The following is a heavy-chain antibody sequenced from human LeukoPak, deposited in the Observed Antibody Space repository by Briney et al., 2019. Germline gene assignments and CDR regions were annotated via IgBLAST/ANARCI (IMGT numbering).Heavy chain of an antibody. D-gene: IGHD6-6*01. V-gene: IGHV1-8*01. J-gene: IGHJ6*02. Sequence: VASVKVSCKASGYTFTSYDINWVRQATGQGLEWMGCMNPNRGNTGYAQKFQGRVTMTRNTSISTAYMELSSLRSEDTAVYYCARGVSHYYGMDVWGQGTTVTVSS. CDR3: ARGVSHYYGMDV. CDR1: GYTFTSYD. CDR2: MNPNRGNT.